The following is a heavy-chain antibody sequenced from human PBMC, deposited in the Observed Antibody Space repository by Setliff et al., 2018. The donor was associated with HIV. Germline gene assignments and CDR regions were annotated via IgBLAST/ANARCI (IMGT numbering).Heavy chain of an antibody. CDR2: FTGGYA. V-gene: IGHV3-23*01. CDR3: AKDVSVRGSGFKGASDL. D-gene: IGHD6-19*01. CDR1: GVTLDTSD. Sequence: GGSLRLSCEVSGVTLDTSDIHWVRQAPGMGFEWVSSFTGGYAYYADSVKGRFSISRDNFKNILYLQMNSLRVDDMATYYCAKDVSVRGSGFKGASDLWGQGTRVTVSS. J-gene: IGHJ3*01.